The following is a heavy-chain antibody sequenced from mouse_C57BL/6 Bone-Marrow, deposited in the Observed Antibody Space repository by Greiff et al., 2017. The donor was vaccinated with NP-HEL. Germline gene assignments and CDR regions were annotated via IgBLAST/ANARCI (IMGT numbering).Heavy chain of an antibody. D-gene: IGHD2-1*01. J-gene: IGHJ2*01. Sequence: EVQGVESGPELVKPGASVKISCKASGYSFTGYYMNWVKQSPEKSLEWIGEINPSTGGTTYNQKFKAKATLTVDKSSSTAYMQLKSLTSEDSAVYYCARSIYYGNYVLFDYWGQGTTLTVSS. CDR2: INPSTGGT. CDR1: GYSFTGYY. CDR3: ARSIYYGNYVLFDY. V-gene: IGHV1-42*01.